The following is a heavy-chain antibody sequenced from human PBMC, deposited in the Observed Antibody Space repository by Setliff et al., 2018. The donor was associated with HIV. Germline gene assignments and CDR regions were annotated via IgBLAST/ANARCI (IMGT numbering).Heavy chain of an antibody. Sequence: SETLSLTCTVSGDSINTHYWSWIRQPPGKGLEWIGYIYYTGSTNYNPSLKSRVTISVDTSKTQFSLKVTSVTSADTAVYYCAKGAGFYGDYTFDYWCQGNLVTVSS. CDR3: AKGAGFYGDYTFDY. V-gene: IGHV4-59*11. CDR2: IYYTGST. CDR1: GDSINTHY. J-gene: IGHJ4*02. D-gene: IGHD4-17*01.